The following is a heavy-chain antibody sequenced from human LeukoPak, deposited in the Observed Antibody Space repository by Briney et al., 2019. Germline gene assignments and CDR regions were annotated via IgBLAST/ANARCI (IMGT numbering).Heavy chain of an antibody. V-gene: IGHV3-30*04. Sequence: GGSLRLSCAAPGFTFSSYAMHWVRQAPGKGLEWVAVISYDGSNKYYADSVKGRFTISRDNSKNTLYLQMNSLRAEDTAVYYCAREPVLLWFGEHQYYFDYWGQGTLVTVSS. J-gene: IGHJ4*02. CDR2: ISYDGSNK. CDR3: AREPVLLWFGEHQYYFDY. D-gene: IGHD3-10*01. CDR1: GFTFSSYA.